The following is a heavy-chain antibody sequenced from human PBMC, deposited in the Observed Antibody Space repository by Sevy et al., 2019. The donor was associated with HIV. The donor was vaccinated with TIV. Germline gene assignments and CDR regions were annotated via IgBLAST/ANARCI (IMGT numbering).Heavy chain of an antibody. CDR3: AGENAWGSGDS. J-gene: IGHJ5*01. D-gene: IGHD6-25*01. V-gene: IGHV4-59*08. CDR2: IYYNGHI. CDR1: GGSITSLY. Sequence: SETLSLTCTVSGGSITSLYWNWIRQPPGKGLEWIANIYYNGHINYNPSLKSRVTLSLNTSKNQFALSLSSVTAADTAMYYCAGENAWGSGDSWGQGTLVTVSS.